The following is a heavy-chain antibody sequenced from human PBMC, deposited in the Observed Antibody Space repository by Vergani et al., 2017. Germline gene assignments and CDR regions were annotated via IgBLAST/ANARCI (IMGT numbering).Heavy chain of an antibody. CDR1: GFTFSSYA. CDR3: AKDXPPKVGSGSQSYPDAFDI. D-gene: IGHD1-26*01. J-gene: IGHJ3*02. V-gene: IGHV3-23*01. CDR2: ISGSGGST. Sequence: EVQLLESGGGLVQPGGSLRLSCAASGFTFSSYAMSWVRQAPGKGLEWVSAISGSGGSTYYADSVKGRFTISRDNSKNTLYLQMNSRRAEDTAVYYCAKDXPPKVGSGSQSYPDAFDIWGQGTMVTVSS.